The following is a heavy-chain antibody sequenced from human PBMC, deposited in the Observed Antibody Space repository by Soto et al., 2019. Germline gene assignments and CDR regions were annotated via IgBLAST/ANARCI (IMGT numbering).Heavy chain of an antibody. CDR3: TRDASRESSARGWFDS. CDR2: ISSNSAYI. V-gene: IGHV3-21*01. D-gene: IGHD6-25*01. J-gene: IGHJ5*01. Sequence: PGGALRLYGAASVFTFRSFNMNWVRQAPGKGLEWVSTISSNSAYIYYTDALRGRFTISRDNAKNSLHLQMNSLRAEDTAVYYCTRDASRESSARGWFDSWGPGTLVTVSS. CDR1: VFTFRSFN.